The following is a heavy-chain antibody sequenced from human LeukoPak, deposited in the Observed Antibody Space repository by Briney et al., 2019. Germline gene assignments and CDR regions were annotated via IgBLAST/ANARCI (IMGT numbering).Heavy chain of an antibody. D-gene: IGHD6-19*01. Sequence: GGSLRLSCAASGFTFSSYAMSWVRRAPGKGLEWVSAISGSGGSTYYADSVKGRFTISRDNSKNTLYLQMNSLRAEDTAVYYCAASGWYAPFDYWGQGTLVTVSS. CDR1: GFTFSSYA. CDR2: ISGSGGST. J-gene: IGHJ4*02. CDR3: AASGWYAPFDY. V-gene: IGHV3-23*01.